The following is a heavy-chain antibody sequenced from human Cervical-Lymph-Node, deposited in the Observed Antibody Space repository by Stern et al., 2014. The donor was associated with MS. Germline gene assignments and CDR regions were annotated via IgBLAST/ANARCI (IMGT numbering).Heavy chain of an antibody. CDR3: ARKEQWLGTFDY. CDR2: IYWDDDK. Sequence: QVTLKESGPTLVKPTQTLTLTCTFSGFSLSTSGVGVGWIRQPPGKALEWLALIYWDDDKRYSPSLKSRLTITKDTSKNQVVLTMTNMDPVDTAPYYCARKEQWLGTFDYWGQGTLVTVSS. D-gene: IGHD6-19*01. CDR1: GFSLSTSGVG. V-gene: IGHV2-5*02. J-gene: IGHJ4*02.